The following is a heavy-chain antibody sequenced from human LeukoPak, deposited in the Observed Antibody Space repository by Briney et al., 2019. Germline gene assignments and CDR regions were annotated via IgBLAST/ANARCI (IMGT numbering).Heavy chain of an antibody. CDR2: ISYSGST. D-gene: IGHD6-6*01. CDR1: GGSISSYN. CDR3: ARDRSSYLYYYYYGMDV. Sequence: SETLSLTCTVSGGSISSYNWSWIRQPPGKGLEWIGYISYSGSTNYNPSLKSRVTVSVDTSKNQFSLKLSSVTAADTAVYYCARDRSSYLYYYYYGMDVWGQGTTVTVSS. V-gene: IGHV4-59*01. J-gene: IGHJ6*02.